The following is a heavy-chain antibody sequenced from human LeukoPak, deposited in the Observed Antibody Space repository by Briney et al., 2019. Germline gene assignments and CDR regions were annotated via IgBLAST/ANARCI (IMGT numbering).Heavy chain of an antibody. Sequence: GGSLRLSCAASGFTFSSYGMHWVRQAPGKGLEWVAFIRYDGSNKYYVGSVRGRFTISRDNSKNTLSLQMNSLRAEDTAVYYCAKIRVVFNWNYAYYFDSWGQGTLVTVSS. V-gene: IGHV3-30*02. CDR1: GFTFSSYG. CDR2: IRYDGSNK. J-gene: IGHJ4*02. D-gene: IGHD1-7*01. CDR3: AKIRVVFNWNYAYYFDS.